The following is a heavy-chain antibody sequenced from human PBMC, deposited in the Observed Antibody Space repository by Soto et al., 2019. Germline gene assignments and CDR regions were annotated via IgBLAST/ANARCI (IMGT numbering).Heavy chain of an antibody. D-gene: IGHD6-6*01. J-gene: IGHJ6*02. V-gene: IGHV4-39*01. CDR1: GGSISSSSYY. CDR2: IYYSGST. Sequence: QLQLQESGPGLVKPSETLSLTCTVSGGSISSSSYYWGWIRQPPGKGLEWIGSIYYSGSTYYNPSLKSRVTISVDTSQNQFSLKLSSVTAADTAVYYCARLLRSSSSSLYYYGMDVWGQGTTVTVSS. CDR3: ARLLRSSSSSLYYYGMDV.